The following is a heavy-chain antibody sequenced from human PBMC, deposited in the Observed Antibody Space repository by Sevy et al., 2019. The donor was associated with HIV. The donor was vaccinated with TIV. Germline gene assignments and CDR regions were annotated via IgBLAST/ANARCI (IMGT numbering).Heavy chain of an antibody. J-gene: IGHJ3*01. CDR2: FDPEDGET. CDR1: GYTLTELS. CDR3: ATGYYDTSGYYLHAFDV. Sequence: ASVKVSCKVSGYTLTELSMHWVRQAPGKGLEWMGGFDPEDGETIYAQKFQGRVTMTEYTSTDTAYMELTSLRSEDTAVYYCATGYYDTSGYYLHAFDVWGLGTMVTVSS. V-gene: IGHV1-24*01. D-gene: IGHD3-22*01.